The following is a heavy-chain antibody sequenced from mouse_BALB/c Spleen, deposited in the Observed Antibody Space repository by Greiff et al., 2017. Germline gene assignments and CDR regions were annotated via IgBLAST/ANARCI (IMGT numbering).Heavy chain of an antibody. J-gene: IGHJ2*01. CDR2: ISSGGSYT. CDR1: GFTFSSYA. CDR3: ARGYGNYYLDN. V-gene: IGHV5-9-4*01. D-gene: IGHD2-1*01. Sequence: EVQLVESGGGLVKPGGSLKLSCAASGFTFSSYAMSWVRQSPEKRLEWVAEISSGGSYTYYPDTVTGRFTISRDNAKNTLYLEMSSLRSEDTAMYYCARGYGNYYLDNWGQGTTLTVSS.